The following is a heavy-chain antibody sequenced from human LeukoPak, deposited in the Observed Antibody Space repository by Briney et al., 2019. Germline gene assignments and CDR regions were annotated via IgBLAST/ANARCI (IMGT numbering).Heavy chain of an antibody. CDR1: GFTFSSYG. J-gene: IGHJ4*02. V-gene: IGHV3-33*01. CDR3: ARDLELSH. D-gene: IGHD3-16*02. Sequence: GGSLRLSRAASGFTFSSYGMHWVRQAPGKGLEWVALIWYDGSSKHYADSVRGRFTISRDNSKNTLYLQMNSLRAEDTAAYYCARDLELSHWGQGTLVTVSS. CDR2: IWYDGSSK.